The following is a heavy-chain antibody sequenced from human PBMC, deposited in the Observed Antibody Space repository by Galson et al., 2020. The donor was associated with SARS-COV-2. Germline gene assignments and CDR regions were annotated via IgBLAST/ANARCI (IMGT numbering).Heavy chain of an antibody. D-gene: IGHD3-10*01. CDR2: IYSSGNT. CDR1: VGSITSGSYF. CDR3: ARGVAY. Sequence: SETLSLTCSVSVGSITSGSYFWNWIRQPAGKGLEWIGRIYSSGNTNYNPSLKSRVTISMDTSKNQFSLNLNSVTAADTAIYYCARGVAYWGQGTLVTVSS. V-gene: IGHV4-61*02. J-gene: IGHJ4*02.